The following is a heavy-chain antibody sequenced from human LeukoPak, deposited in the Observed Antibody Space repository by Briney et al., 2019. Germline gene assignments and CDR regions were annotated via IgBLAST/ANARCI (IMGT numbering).Heavy chain of an antibody. Sequence: SETLSLTCTVPGGSISSYYWSWIRQPPGKGLEWIGYVYSSGSTNYNPSLKGRVTISVDTSKNQFSLKLSSVTAADTAVYYCARDHYYNSSGYTFGYWGQGTLVTVSS. CDR3: ARDHYYNSSGYTFGY. D-gene: IGHD3-22*01. J-gene: IGHJ4*02. CDR2: VYSSGST. V-gene: IGHV4-59*01. CDR1: GGSISSYY.